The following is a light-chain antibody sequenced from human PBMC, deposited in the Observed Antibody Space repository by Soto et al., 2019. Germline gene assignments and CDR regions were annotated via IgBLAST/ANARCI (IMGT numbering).Light chain of an antibody. Sequence: QSALTQPASVSGSPGQSITISCTGTSSDVGGYNYVYWYQHHPGKAPKLIIYDVTNRPSGISNRFSGSKSGNTASLTISGLQAEDEADYYCSSYTSSSIGVFGGGTKLTVL. CDR2: DVT. V-gene: IGLV2-14*03. CDR1: SSDVGGYNY. J-gene: IGLJ3*02. CDR3: SSYTSSSIGV.